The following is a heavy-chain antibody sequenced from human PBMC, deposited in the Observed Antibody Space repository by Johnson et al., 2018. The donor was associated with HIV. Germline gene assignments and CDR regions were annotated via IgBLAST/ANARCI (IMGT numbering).Heavy chain of an antibody. V-gene: IGHV3-48*04. Sequence: MLLVESGGGVVQPGGSLRLSCAASGFTFSSYAMHWVRQAPGKGLAWVSGISWHSGSIGYAASVKGRFTISRDNAKNSLYLQMNSLRAEDTAVYYCARAPPNVAPGAFDIWGQGTMVTVSS. CDR3: ARAPPNVAPGAFDI. CDR1: GFTFSSYA. D-gene: IGHD2-21*01. CDR2: ISWHSGSI. J-gene: IGHJ3*02.